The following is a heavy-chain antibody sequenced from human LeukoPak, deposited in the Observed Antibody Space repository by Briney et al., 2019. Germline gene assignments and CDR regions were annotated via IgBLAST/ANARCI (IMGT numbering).Heavy chain of an antibody. CDR2: IRSKAYGGTT. CDR1: GFTFGDYA. D-gene: IGHD2-15*01. V-gene: IGHV3-49*03. Sequence: PGGSLRLSCTASGFTFGDYAMSWFRQAPGKGLEWVGFIRSKAYGGTTEYAASVKGRFTISRDDSKNIAYLQMNSLKTEDTALYYCARDVVVAAYSDIGFDYWGQGTLVTVSS. J-gene: IGHJ4*02. CDR3: ARDVVVAAYSDIGFDY.